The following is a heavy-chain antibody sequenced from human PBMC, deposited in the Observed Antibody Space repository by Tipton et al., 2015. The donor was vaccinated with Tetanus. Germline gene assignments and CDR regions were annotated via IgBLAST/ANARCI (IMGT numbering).Heavy chain of an antibody. V-gene: IGHV4-61*08. CDR3: ARWGDASGSTNLYAFDI. J-gene: IGHJ3*02. Sequence: TLSLTCAVSGVSIRNGGYSWNWIRQPAGKGLEWIGYTHHSGNTNYNPSLSGRVTTSVDTSKNQFSLKMSSVTAADTAVYYCARWGDASGSTNLYAFDIWGQGTMVSVSS. D-gene: IGHD3-10*01. CDR2: THHSGNT. CDR1: GVSIRNGGYS.